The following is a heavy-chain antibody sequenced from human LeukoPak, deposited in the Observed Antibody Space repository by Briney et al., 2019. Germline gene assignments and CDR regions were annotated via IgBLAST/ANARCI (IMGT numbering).Heavy chain of an antibody. V-gene: IGHV3-30*04. CDR2: ISYGASNK. CDR3: AKDSHSTGWYFDF. Sequence: PGRSLRLSCAASGFTFSSYAMHWVRQAPGKGLEWVASISYGASNKNYADSVMGRFTISRDNSKTTLYLQMNSLRPEDTAVYFCAKDSHSTGWYFDFWGQGTLVTVSS. J-gene: IGHJ4*01. D-gene: IGHD6-19*01. CDR1: GFTFSSYA.